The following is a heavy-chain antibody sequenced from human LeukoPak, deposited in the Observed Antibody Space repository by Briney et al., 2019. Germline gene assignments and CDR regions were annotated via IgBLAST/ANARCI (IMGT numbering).Heavy chain of an antibody. CDR3: ARDGLRYFDWLNVVLDY. D-gene: IGHD3-9*01. J-gene: IGHJ4*02. Sequence: ASVKVSCKASGGTFSSYAISWVRQAPGQGLEWMGGIIPIFGTANYAQKFQGRVTITTDESTSTAYMELSSLRSEDTAVYYCARDGLRYFDWLNVVLDYWGQGTLVTVSS. V-gene: IGHV1-69*05. CDR2: IIPIFGTA. CDR1: GGTFSSYA.